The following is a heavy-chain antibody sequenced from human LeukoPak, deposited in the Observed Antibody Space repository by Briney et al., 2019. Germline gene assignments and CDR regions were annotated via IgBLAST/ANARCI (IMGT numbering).Heavy chain of an antibody. V-gene: IGHV3-7*01. J-gene: IGHJ4*02. CDR3: AKVVQGGFSYGHFSY. Sequence: GGSLRLSCAASGFTFSSYWMSWVRQAPGKGLEWVANIKQDGSEKYYVDSVKGRFTISRDNAKTSLYLQMNSLRAEDTAVYYCAKVVQGGFSYGHFSYWGQGTLLTVSS. D-gene: IGHD5-18*01. CDR2: IKQDGSEK. CDR1: GFTFSSYW.